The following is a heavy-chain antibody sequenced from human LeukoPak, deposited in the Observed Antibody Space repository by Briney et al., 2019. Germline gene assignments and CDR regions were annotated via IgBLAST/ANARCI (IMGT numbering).Heavy chain of an antibody. CDR1: GYTFTSYY. V-gene: IGHV1-2*02. J-gene: IGHJ4*02. CDR2: INPNSGGT. Sequence: ASVKVSCKASGYTFTSYYMHWVRQAPGQGLEWMGWINPNSGGTNYAQKFQGRVTMTRDTSISTAYMELSRLRSDDTAVYYCARRPTDFYGSGSYYVYWGQGTLVTVSS. D-gene: IGHD3-10*01. CDR3: ARRPTDFYGSGSYYVY.